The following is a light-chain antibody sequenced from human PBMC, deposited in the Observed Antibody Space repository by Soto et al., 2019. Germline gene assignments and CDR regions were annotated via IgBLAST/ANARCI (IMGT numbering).Light chain of an antibody. J-gene: IGLJ1*01. Sequence: QSALTQPASVSGSPGQSITMSCTGTSSDVGGYDYVSWYQQHPGEVPKLIIFEVSSRPAWISNRFSASKSGNTASLTISGLQAEDEADYYCSSYTTSSSYVFGTGTKVT. CDR1: SSDVGGYDY. V-gene: IGLV2-14*01. CDR2: EVS. CDR3: SSYTTSSSYV.